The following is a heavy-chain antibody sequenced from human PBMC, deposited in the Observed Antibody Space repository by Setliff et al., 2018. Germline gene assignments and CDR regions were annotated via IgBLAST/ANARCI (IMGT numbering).Heavy chain of an antibody. CDR3: ARVRDCSGGICHRGFHHYMDV. Sequence: GASVKVSCKASGGTFSDYGISWVRQAPGQGLEWMGGTIPIFGTTDYAQKFQGRVTITADESTTTAYLELSSLRSEDTAVYYCARVRDCSGGICHRGFHHYMDVWGKGTTVTVSS. V-gene: IGHV1-69*13. J-gene: IGHJ6*03. CDR1: GGTFSDYG. CDR2: TIPIFGTT. D-gene: IGHD2-15*01.